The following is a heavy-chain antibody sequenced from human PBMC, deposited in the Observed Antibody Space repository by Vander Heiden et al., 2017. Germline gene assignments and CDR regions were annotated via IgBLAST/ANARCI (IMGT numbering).Heavy chain of an antibody. CDR2: MNPNSGNT. J-gene: IGHJ4*02. D-gene: IGHD4-17*01. CDR1: GYTFTSYD. V-gene: IGHV1-8*01. Sequence: QVQLVQSGAEVKKPGASVKVSCKASGYTFTSYDINWVRQATGQGLEWMGWMNPNSGNTGYAQKVQGRVTMTRNTSISTAYMELSSMRSEDTAVYYCAIGADYGGNSEFDYWGQGTLVTVSS. CDR3: AIGADYGGNSEFDY.